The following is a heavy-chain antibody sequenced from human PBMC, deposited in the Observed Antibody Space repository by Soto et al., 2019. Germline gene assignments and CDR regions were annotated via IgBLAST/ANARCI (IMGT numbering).Heavy chain of an antibody. CDR3: AEDWRQQEAQFDF. CDR1: GLSFSDYA. V-gene: IGHV3-23*01. J-gene: IGHJ4*02. D-gene: IGHD6-13*01. Sequence: EVQLLESGGGLVWPGGSLRLSCAASGLSFSDYAMSWVRQATGKGLEWVSAISDNGATTYYADSVKGRFTISRDNVINTLYLQMNSLRAEDTAVYYCAEDWRQQEAQFDFWGQGTLVTVSS. CDR2: ISDNGATT.